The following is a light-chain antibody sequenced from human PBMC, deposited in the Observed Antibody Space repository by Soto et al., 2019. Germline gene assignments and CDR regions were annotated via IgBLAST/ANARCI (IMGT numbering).Light chain of an antibody. V-gene: IGLV2-14*01. CDR3: SSYTASATYV. J-gene: IGLJ1*01. Sequence: HSALAQPASVFGSPGQSITISCTGTSSDVGGYNYVSWYQQHPGKAPKLMIYEVTTRPSGVSNRFSGSKSGNTASLTISGLQAEDEADYYCSSYTASATYVFGTGTKLTVL. CDR1: SSDVGGYNY. CDR2: EVT.